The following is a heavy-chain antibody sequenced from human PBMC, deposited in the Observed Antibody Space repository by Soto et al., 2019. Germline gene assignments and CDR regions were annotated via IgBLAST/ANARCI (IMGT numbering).Heavy chain of an antibody. V-gene: IGHV3-21*01. D-gene: IGHD3-16*01. Sequence: GGSLRLSCAASGFTFSSYSMSWVRQTPGEGLEWVSSISSSSSYIYYADSVKGRFTISRDNAKNSLYLQMNSLRDEDTAVYYCAREGTLITWGYGMDGWGQGTTVTVSS. CDR1: GFTFSSYS. CDR2: ISSSSSYI. CDR3: AREGTLITWGYGMDG. J-gene: IGHJ6*02.